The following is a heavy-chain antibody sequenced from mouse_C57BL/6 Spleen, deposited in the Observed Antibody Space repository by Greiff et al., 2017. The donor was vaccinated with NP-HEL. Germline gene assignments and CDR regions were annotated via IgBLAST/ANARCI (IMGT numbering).Heavy chain of an antibody. V-gene: IGHV1-82*01. CDR1: GYAFSSSW. CDR2: IYPGDGDT. J-gene: IGHJ3*01. D-gene: IGHD1-1*01. Sequence: VKLVESGPELVKPGASVKISCKASGYAFSSSWMNWVKQRPGKGLEWIGRIYPGDGDTNYNGKFKGKATLTADKSSSTAYMQLSSLTSEDSAVYFCARSDYYGSSPAWFAYWGQGTLVTVSA. CDR3: ARSDYYGSSPAWFAY.